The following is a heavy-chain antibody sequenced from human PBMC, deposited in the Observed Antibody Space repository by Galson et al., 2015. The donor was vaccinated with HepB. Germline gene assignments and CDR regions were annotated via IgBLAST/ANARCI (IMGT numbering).Heavy chain of an antibody. CDR2: IWYDGSNK. V-gene: IGHV3-33*01. Sequence: SLRLSCAASGFTFSSYGMHWVRQAPGKGLEWVAVIWYDGSNKYYADSVKGRFTISRDNSKNTLYLQMNSLRADDTAVYYCARDGSGVSQLALYFDNWAQGTLFTVSS. CDR3: ARDGSGVSQLALYFDN. CDR1: GFTFSSYG. J-gene: IGHJ4*02. D-gene: IGHD6-6*01.